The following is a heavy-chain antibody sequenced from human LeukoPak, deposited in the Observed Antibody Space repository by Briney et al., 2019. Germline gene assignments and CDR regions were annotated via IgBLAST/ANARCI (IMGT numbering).Heavy chain of an antibody. D-gene: IGHD3-22*01. J-gene: IGHJ6*02. CDR1: GFTFSDCA. CDR3: AIGDGGYSIENPAYGMDV. V-gene: IGHV3-48*01. Sequence: GGSLRLSCAASGFTFSDCAMSWVRQAPGKGLEWVSYISSSSSTIYYADSVKGRFTISRDNAKNSLYLQMNSLRAEDTAVYYCAIGDGGYSIENPAYGMDVWGQGTTVTVSS. CDR2: ISSSSSTI.